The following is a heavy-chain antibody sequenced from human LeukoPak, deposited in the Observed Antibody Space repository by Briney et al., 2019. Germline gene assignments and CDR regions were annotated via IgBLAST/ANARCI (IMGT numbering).Heavy chain of an antibody. CDR1: GYSFTNYY. Sequence: GASVKVSCKASGYSFTNYYIHWVRQAPGQGLEWLGIINPNGDRTNYAQTFQGRVTMTRDTSTTTVYMELSSLRSEDTAVYYCARDMSTRVTPISYAFDVWGQGTMVTVSS. V-gene: IGHV1-46*01. CDR3: ARDMSTRVTPISYAFDV. J-gene: IGHJ3*01. D-gene: IGHD4-23*01. CDR2: INPNGDRT.